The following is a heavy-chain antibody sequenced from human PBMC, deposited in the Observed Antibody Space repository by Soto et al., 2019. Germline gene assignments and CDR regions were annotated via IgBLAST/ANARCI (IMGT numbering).Heavy chain of an antibody. D-gene: IGHD3-3*01. J-gene: IGHJ5*02. CDR3: ARSDYWNGQPCFDH. V-gene: IGHV5-51*01. Sequence: GESLKISCRGSGYSFPSYWIGWVRQMPGKGLEWMGVIYPGDSDVRYSPSFQGQVSISADTSISTAYLQWNSLKASDTAIYFCARSDYWNGQPCFDHWGQGSLVTVSS. CDR1: GYSFPSYW. CDR2: IYPGDSDV.